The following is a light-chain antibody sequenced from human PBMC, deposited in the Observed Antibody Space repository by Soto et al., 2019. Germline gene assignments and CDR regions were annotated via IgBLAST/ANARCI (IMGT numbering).Light chain of an antibody. Sequence: QSALTQPASVSGSPGQSIAISCTGTSSDVGGYNYVSWYQQHPGKTPNLMIYDVSNRPSGVSIRFSGSKSGNTASLTISGLQAEDEADYYCSSYTSSSTWVFGGGTKLTVL. CDR3: SSYTSSSTWV. J-gene: IGLJ3*02. V-gene: IGLV2-14*01. CDR1: SSDVGGYNY. CDR2: DVS.